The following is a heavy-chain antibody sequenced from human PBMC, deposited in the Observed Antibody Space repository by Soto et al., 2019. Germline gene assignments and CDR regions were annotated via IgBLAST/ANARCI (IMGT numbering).Heavy chain of an antibody. Sequence: SVELCCKASRDTFTGNSRHWAQQALGEGLEWMGWINPNSGGTNYAQKFQGRVTMTRDTSISTAYMELSRLRSDDTAVYYCARDHRAVGGTGGAYWVKGTPVP. J-gene: IGHJ4*02. V-gene: IGHV1-2*02. CDR1: RDTFTGNS. CDR3: ARDHRAVGGTGGAY. CDR2: INPNSGGT. D-gene: IGHD6-19*01.